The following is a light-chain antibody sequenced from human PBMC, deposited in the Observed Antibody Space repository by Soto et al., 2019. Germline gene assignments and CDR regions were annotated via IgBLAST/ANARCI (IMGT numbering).Light chain of an antibody. V-gene: IGKV3-20*01. CDR1: QSVSSSY. J-gene: IGKJ4*01. CDR2: GAS. CDR3: HQSGSSPLT. Sequence: EIVLTQSPGTLSLSPGERATLSCRASQSVSSSYLAWYQQKPGQAPRLLIYGASSRATGIPDRFSGSGYGTDCNLTISRLEPEDFAVYYCHQSGSSPLTFGGGTKVEIK.